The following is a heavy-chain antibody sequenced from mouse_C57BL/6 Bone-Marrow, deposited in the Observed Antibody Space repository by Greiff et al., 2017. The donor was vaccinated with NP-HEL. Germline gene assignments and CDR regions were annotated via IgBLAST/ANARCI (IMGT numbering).Heavy chain of an antibody. CDR3: ARGYYGHDY. Sequence: QVQLKQPGAELVMPGASVKLSCKASGYTFTSYWMHWVKQRPGQGLEWIGEIDPSDIYTNYNQKFKGKSTLTVDKSSSTAYMQLSSLTSEDSAVYYCARGYYGHDYWGQGTTLTVSS. J-gene: IGHJ2*01. D-gene: IGHD1-1*01. CDR2: IDPSDIYT. V-gene: IGHV1-69*01. CDR1: GYTFTSYW.